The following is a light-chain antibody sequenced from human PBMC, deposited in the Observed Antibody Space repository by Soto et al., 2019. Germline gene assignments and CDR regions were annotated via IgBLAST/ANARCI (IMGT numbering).Light chain of an antibody. CDR2: EVS. J-gene: IGLJ2*01. V-gene: IGLV2-14*01. CDR1: SSDVGGYNY. Sequence: QSVLTQPASVSGSPGQSITISCTGTSSDVGGYNYVSWYQHHPGKAPKLMIYEVSNRPSGVSNRFSGSKSGNTASLTISGLQAEDEDDYYCSSYTSSSTVVFGGGTKLTVL. CDR3: SSYTSSSTVV.